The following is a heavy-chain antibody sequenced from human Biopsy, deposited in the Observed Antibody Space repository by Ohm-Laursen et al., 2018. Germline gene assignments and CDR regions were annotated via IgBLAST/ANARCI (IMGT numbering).Heavy chain of an antibody. Sequence: SLRLSCAASGFTFTSYAMHWVRQAPGKGLEWVAVISYDGSGEYYADSLQGRFIISRDNPKNTVDLQMNSLRAEDTAVYFCARDGKRWDYSTYFSWHFDLWGRGTPVTVSS. V-gene: IGHV3-30*03. CDR2: ISYDGSGE. CDR3: ARDGKRWDYSTYFSWHFDL. D-gene: IGHD4-11*01. CDR1: GFTFTSYA. J-gene: IGHJ2*01.